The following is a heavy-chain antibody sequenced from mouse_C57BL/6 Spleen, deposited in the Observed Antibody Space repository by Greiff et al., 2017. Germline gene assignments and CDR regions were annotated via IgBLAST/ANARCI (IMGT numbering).Heavy chain of an antibody. D-gene: IGHD1-1*01. V-gene: IGHV1-26*01. CDR2: INPNNGGT. J-gene: IGHJ4*01. Sequence: VQLQQSGPELVKPGASVKLSCKASGYTFTDYYMHWVKQSPGKGLEWIGDINPNNGGTNYNEKFKGKATLTVDKSSSTAYMQLRSLTSEDSAVHYCAKATFSAMEYWGQGTSVTVSS. CDR1: GYTFTDYY. CDR3: AKATFSAMEY.